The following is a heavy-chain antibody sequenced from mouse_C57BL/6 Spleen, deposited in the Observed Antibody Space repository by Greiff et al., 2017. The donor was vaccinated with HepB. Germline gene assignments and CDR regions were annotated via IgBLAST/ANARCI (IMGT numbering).Heavy chain of an antibody. Sequence: VQLQQSGAELVKPGASVKLSCKASGYTFTSYWMHWVKQRPGQGLEWIGMIHPNSGSTNYNEKFKSKATLTVDKSSSTAYMQLSSLTSEDSAVYYCADLTGILFAYWGQGTLVTVSA. CDR2: IHPNSGST. D-gene: IGHD4-1*01. CDR1: GYTFTSYW. J-gene: IGHJ3*01. CDR3: ADLTGILFAY. V-gene: IGHV1-64*01.